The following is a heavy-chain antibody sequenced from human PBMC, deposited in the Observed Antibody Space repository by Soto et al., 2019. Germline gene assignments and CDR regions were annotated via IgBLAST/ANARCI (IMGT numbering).Heavy chain of an antibody. Sequence: QVQLQESGPGLVKPSGTLSLTCVVSSRSISSNWWSWVRHPPGKGLEWIGEVNHDGRTNTNPSLESRVTMSVAKSGNQFSLNLNSVSAADTAVYYCAGSTSYRLDYWGQGTLVTVSS. CDR3: AGSTSYRLDY. J-gene: IGHJ4*02. CDR1: SRSISSNW. CDR2: VNHDGRT. D-gene: IGHD3-16*02. V-gene: IGHV4-4*02.